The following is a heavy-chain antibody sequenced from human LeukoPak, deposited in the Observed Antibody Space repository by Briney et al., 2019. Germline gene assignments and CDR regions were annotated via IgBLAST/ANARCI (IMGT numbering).Heavy chain of an antibody. D-gene: IGHD3-3*01. Sequence: ASVKVSCEASGYTFTANYLHWVRQAPGQGLEWMGWVNPNSGGTNHAQMFQGRVTMTRDTSISTAYMELSRLRSDDTAVYYCASGSGLYSPDYWGQGTLVTVSS. CDR3: ASGSGLYSPDY. CDR2: VNPNSGGT. J-gene: IGHJ4*02. V-gene: IGHV1-2*02. CDR1: GYTFTANY.